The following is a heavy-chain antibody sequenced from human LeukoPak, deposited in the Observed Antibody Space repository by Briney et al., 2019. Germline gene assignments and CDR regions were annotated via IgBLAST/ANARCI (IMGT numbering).Heavy chain of an antibody. CDR2: INSDGSST. J-gene: IGHJ4*02. Sequence: GGSLRLSCAGSGFTFSSYWMHWVRQAPGKGLVWVSRINSDGSSTSYADSVKGRFTISRDNAKNTLYLQMNSLRGEDTAVYYCARIPGGSGSQYDYWGQGTLVIVSS. D-gene: IGHD3-10*01. V-gene: IGHV3-74*01. CDR3: ARIPGGSGSQYDY. CDR1: GFTFSSYW.